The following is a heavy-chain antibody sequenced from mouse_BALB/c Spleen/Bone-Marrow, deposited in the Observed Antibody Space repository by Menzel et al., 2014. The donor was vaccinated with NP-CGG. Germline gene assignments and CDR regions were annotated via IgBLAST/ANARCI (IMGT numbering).Heavy chain of an antibody. Sequence: VKLMESGAELVKPGASVKLSCKSSGYTFTSYYMYWVKQRPGQGLEWIGGINPSNGGTNFNEKFKSKATLTVDKSSRTAYMQLSSLTSEDSAVYYCTREGTFFAYWGQGTLVTVSA. CDR3: TREGTFFAY. J-gene: IGHJ3*01. CDR2: INPSNGGT. CDR1: GYTFTSYY. V-gene: IGHV1S81*02. D-gene: IGHD3-3*01.